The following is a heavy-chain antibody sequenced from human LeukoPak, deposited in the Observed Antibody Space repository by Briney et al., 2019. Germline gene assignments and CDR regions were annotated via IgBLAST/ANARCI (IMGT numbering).Heavy chain of an antibody. CDR2: IYYSGST. CDR1: GGSVSSSSYY. J-gene: IGHJ5*02. Sequence: PSETLSLTCIVSGGSVSSSSYYWGWIRQPPGKGLEWIGSIYYSGSTYYNPSLKSRVTISVDTSKNQFSLKLSSVTAADTAAYYCARQWQQLTNWFDPWGQGTLVTVSS. V-gene: IGHV4-39*01. CDR3: ARQWQQLTNWFDP. D-gene: IGHD6-13*01.